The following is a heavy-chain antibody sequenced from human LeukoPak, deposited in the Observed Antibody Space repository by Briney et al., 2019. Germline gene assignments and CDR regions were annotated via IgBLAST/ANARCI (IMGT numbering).Heavy chain of an antibody. Sequence: SETLSLTCTVSGGSISSYYWSWIRQPAGKGLEWIGRIYTSGSTNHNPSLKSRVTISVDTSKNQFSLKLSSVTAADTAVYYCARDSSYCSGGSCYSHYSYMDVWGKGTTVTVYS. CDR2: IYTSGST. J-gene: IGHJ6*03. CDR3: ARDSSYCSGGSCYSHYSYMDV. V-gene: IGHV4-4*07. D-gene: IGHD2-15*01. CDR1: GGSISSYY.